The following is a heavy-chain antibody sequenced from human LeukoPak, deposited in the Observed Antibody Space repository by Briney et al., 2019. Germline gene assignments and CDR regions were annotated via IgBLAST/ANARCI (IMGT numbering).Heavy chain of an antibody. CDR1: GGTFSSYA. CDR3: ARVRKVGSGGLIAYYFDY. D-gene: IGHD1-26*01. CDR2: IIPIFGTA. J-gene: IGHJ4*02. Sequence: ASVKVSCKASGGTFSSYAISWVRQAPGQGLEWMGGIIPIFGTANYAQKFQGRVTITADESTSTAYMELSSLRSEDTAVYYCARVRKVGSGGLIAYYFDYWGQGTLDTVSS. V-gene: IGHV1-69*13.